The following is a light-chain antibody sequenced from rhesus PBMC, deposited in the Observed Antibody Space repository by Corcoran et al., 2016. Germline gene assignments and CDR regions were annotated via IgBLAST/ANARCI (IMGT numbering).Light chain of an antibody. CDR2: EVS. CDR1: SSDIGGYNY. J-gene: IGLJ1*01. Sequence: QAALTQPRSVSGSPGQSVTISCTGTSSDIGGYNYGSWYQQHPGTAPKLMIYEVSKRPSGVSDRFSGSKSGNTASLAISGLQAEDEDDYYCSSYAGSNTYIFGAGTRLTVL. V-gene: IGLV2-32*02. CDR3: SSYAGSNTYI.